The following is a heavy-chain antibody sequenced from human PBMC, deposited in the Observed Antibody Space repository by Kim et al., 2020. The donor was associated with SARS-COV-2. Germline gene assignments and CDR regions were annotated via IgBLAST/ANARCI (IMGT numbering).Heavy chain of an antibody. V-gene: IGHV4-31*03. CDR1: GGSISSGGYY. D-gene: IGHD3-3*01. J-gene: IGHJ3*02. Sequence: SETLSLTCTVSGGSISSGGYYWSWIRQHPGKGLECIGYIYYSGSTYYNPSLKSRVTISVDTSKNQFSLKLSSVTAADTAVYYCARADTIFGVVIDAFDIWGQGTMVTVSS. CDR3: ARADTIFGVVIDAFDI. CDR2: IYYSGST.